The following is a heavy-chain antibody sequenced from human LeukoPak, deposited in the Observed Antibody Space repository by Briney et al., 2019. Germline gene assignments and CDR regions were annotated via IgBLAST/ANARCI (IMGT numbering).Heavy chain of an antibody. CDR1: GGSFSGYY. D-gene: IGHD6-19*01. CDR2: INHSGST. Sequence: SETLSLTCAVYGGSFSGYYWSWIRQPPGKGLEWIGEINHSGSTNYNPSLKSRVTISVDTSKNQFSLKLSSVTAADTAVYYCARGRVGYSSGWYWPYFDYWGQGTLVTVSS. V-gene: IGHV4-34*01. CDR3: ARGRVGYSSGWYWPYFDY. J-gene: IGHJ4*02.